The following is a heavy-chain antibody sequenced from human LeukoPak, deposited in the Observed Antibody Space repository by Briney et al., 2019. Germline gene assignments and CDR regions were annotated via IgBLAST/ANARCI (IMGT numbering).Heavy chain of an antibody. CDR3: ARKRGYSYGLDY. Sequence: NPSETLSLACTVSGGSISSYYWSWIRQPPGKGLEWIGYIYYSGSTNYNPSLKSRVTISVDTSKNQFSLKLSSVTAADTAVYYCARKRGYSYGLDYWGQGTLVTVSS. CDR2: IYYSGST. CDR1: GGSISSYY. D-gene: IGHD5-18*01. V-gene: IGHV4-59*01. J-gene: IGHJ4*02.